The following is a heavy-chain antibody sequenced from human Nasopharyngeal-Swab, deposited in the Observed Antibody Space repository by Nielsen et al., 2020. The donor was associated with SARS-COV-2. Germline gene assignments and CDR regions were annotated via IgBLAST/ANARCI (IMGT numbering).Heavy chain of an antibody. CDR2: ISNTSTYI. D-gene: IGHD5-24*01. V-gene: IGHV3-21*01. CDR1: EFSISSYS. CDR3: AREGRDGFDY. J-gene: IGHJ4*02. Sequence: GESLKISCAASEFSISSYSMNWVRQTPGKGLEWVSSISNTSTYIYYADSVKGRFTVARDNAKNALFLQMNSLRVEDTAVYNCAREGRDGFDYWGQGTLVTVSS.